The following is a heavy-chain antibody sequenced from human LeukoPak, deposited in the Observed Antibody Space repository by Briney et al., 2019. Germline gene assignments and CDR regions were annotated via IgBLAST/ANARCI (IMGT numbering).Heavy chain of an antibody. V-gene: IGHV7-4-1*02. CDR3: ARVATLTGCYMPDY. J-gene: IGHJ4*02. Sequence: ASVKVSCKAPGYTFTNYAMNWVRQAPGQGLEWMGWINTNTGNPTYAQGFTGRFVFSLDTSVSTAYLQISSLRAEDTAVYYCARVATLTGCYMPDYWGQGTLVTVSS. CDR1: GYTFTNYA. D-gene: IGHD3-9*01. CDR2: INTNTGNP.